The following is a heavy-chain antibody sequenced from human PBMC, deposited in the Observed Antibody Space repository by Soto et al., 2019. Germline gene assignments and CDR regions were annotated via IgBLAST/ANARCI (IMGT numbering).Heavy chain of an antibody. CDR3: ARGETGTTDILYYYYGMDV. J-gene: IGHJ6*02. D-gene: IGHD1-7*01. Sequence: TSETLSLTCAVYGGSFSGYYWSWIRQPPGKGLEWIGEINHSGSTNYNPSLKSRVTISVDTSKNQFSLKLSSVTAADTAVYYCARGETGTTDILYYYYGMDVWGQGTTVTVSS. CDR1: GGSFSGYY. CDR2: INHSGST. V-gene: IGHV4-34*01.